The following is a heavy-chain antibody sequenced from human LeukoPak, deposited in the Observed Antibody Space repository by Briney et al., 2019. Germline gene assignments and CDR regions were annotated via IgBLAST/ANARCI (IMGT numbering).Heavy chain of an antibody. CDR2: IKSKTDGGTV. CDR1: GFTFDDYA. V-gene: IGHV3-15*01. Sequence: PGGSLRLSCAASGFTFDDYAMHWVRQAPGKGLEWVGRIKSKTDGGTVDYAAPVKGRFTISRDDSINTLYLQVNSLKTEDTAMYYCIVSNYYSSGSYNFDSWGQGTLVTVSS. D-gene: IGHD3-10*01. CDR3: IVSNYYSSGSYNFDS. J-gene: IGHJ4*02.